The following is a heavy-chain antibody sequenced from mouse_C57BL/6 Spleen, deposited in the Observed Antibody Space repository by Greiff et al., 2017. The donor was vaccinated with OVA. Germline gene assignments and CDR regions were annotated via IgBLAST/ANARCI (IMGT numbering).Heavy chain of an antibody. Sequence: VQLKQSGPELVKPGASVKISCKASGYTFTDYYMNWVKQSHGKSLEWIGDINPNNGGTSYNQKFKGKATLTVDKSSSTAYMELRSLTSEDSAVYYCARSYDYDEGYYAMDYWGQGTSVTVSS. J-gene: IGHJ4*01. CDR2: INPNNGGT. CDR1: GYTFTDYY. V-gene: IGHV1-26*01. CDR3: ARSYDYDEGYYAMDY. D-gene: IGHD2-4*01.